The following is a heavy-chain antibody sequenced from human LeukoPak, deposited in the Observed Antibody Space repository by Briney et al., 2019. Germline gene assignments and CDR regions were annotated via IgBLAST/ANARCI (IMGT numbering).Heavy chain of an antibody. D-gene: IGHD4-11*01. CDR3: ARVSGGRNTVTNWFDP. J-gene: IGHJ5*02. CDR1: GYTFTSYY. CDR2: IIPSAGRT. V-gene: IGHV1-46*01. Sequence: ASVKVSCKASGYTFTSYYIHWVRQAPGQGLEWMGIIIPSAGRTNYAQKFQGRVTITADKSTSTAYMELSSLRSEDTAVYYCARVSGGRNTVTNWFDPWGQGTLVTVSS.